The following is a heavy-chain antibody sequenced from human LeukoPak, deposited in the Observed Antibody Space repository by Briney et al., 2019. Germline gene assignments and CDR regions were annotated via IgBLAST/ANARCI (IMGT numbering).Heavy chain of an antibody. CDR1: GGSFSGYY. D-gene: IGHD6-6*01. J-gene: IGHJ4*02. CDR3: ARGLRQLVRSWHY. CDR2: INHRGST. Sequence: SETLSLTCAVYGGSFSGYYWSWIRQPPGKGLEWIGEINHRGSTNYNPSLKSRVTISVDTSKNQFSLKLSSVTAADTAVYYCARGLRQLVRSWHYWGQGTLITVSS. V-gene: IGHV4-34*01.